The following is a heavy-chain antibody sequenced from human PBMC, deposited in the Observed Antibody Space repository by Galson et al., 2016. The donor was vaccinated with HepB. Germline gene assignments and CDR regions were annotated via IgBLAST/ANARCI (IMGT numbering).Heavy chain of an antibody. D-gene: IGHD2-15*01. Sequence: SLRLSCTASGFTLGAYAVGWVRQAPGKGLEWVSTISGLDGKGYYARAVKGRVSISTDESKSTLSLQMNSLRAEDTAIYFFARRAGGSYGHFDSWGQGTLVTVSS. CDR3: ARRAGGSYGHFDS. CDR2: ISGLDGKG. CDR1: GFTLGAYA. J-gene: IGHJ4*02. V-gene: IGHV3-23*01.